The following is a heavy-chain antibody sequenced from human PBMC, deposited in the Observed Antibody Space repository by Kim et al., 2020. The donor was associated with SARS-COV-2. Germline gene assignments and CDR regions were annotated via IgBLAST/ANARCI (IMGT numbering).Heavy chain of an antibody. CDR1: GFIFNNYG. D-gene: IGHD2-2*01. Sequence: GGSLRLSCAASGFIFNNYGMHWVRQAPGKGLEWVAYIIYNGSDKYYADSVKGRFTISRDNPKNTLFLQMNRLRTEDTAIYYCAILSSTSTSDYWGQGNLVTVPT. J-gene: IGHJ4*02. CDR2: IIYNGSDK. V-gene: IGHV3-30*02. CDR3: AILSSTSTSDY.